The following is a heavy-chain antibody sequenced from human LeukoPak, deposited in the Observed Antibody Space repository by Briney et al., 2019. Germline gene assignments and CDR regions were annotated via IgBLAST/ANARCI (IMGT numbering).Heavy chain of an antibody. CDR2: ISHSGST. V-gene: IGHV4-38-2*02. CDR1: GYSISTGYY. CDR3: ARTNPWELKYYFDY. D-gene: IGHD1-7*01. Sequence: SETLSLTCTVSGYSISTGYYWDWIRQPPGKGLEWIGSISHSGSTYYNPSLKRRVTISVDTSKNQFSLKLSSVTAADTAVYYCARTNPWELKYYFDYWGQGTLVTVSS. J-gene: IGHJ4*02.